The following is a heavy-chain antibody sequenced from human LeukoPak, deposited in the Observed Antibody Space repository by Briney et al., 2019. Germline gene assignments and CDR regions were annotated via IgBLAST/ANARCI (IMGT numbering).Heavy chain of an antibody. V-gene: IGHV4-30-2*01. D-gene: IGHD6-19*01. Sequence: SETLSLTCTVSGGSISSGGYYWNWIRQPPGKGLEWIAYIYHSGSTYYNPSLKSRVTISVDTSKNQFSLKLSSVTAADTAVYYCARLGPSRGYSSGWYVPRDYYFDYWGQGTLVTVSS. CDR3: ARLGPSRGYSSGWYVPRDYYFDY. J-gene: IGHJ4*02. CDR1: GGSISSGGYY. CDR2: IYHSGST.